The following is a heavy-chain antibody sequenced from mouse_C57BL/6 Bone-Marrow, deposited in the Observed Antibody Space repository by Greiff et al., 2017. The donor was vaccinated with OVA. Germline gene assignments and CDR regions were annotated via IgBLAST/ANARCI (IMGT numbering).Heavy chain of an antibody. CDR2: IWTGGGT. V-gene: IGHV2-9-1*01. D-gene: IGHD2-1*01. CDR3: ARTIYYGNYDAMDY. J-gene: IGHJ4*01. CDR1: GFSLTSYA. Sequence: QVQLKESGPGLVAPSQTLSITCTVSGFSLTSYAISWVRQPPGKGLEWLGVIWTGGGTNYNSALKSRLSISKDNSKSQVFLKMNSLQTDDTARYYCARTIYYGNYDAMDYWGQGTSVTVSS.